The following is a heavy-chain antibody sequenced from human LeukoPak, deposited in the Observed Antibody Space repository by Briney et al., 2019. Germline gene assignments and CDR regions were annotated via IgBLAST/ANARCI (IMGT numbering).Heavy chain of an antibody. CDR2: FDPEDGET. CDR3: ATVTTGTRAYYYYYMDV. V-gene: IGHV1-24*01. CDR1: GYTLTELS. Sequence: ASVKVSCKVSGYTLTELSMHWVRQAPGKGLEWMGGFDPEDGETIYAQKFQGRVTMTEDTSTDTAYMELSSLRSEDTAVYYCATVTTGTRAYYYYYMDVWGKGTTVTVSS. D-gene: IGHD1-1*01. J-gene: IGHJ6*03.